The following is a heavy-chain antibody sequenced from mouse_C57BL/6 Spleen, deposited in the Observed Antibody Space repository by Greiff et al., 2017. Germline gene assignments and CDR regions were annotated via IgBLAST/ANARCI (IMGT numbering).Heavy chain of an antibody. Sequence: EVKVVESGGGLVQPGGSMKLSCVASGFTFSNYWMNWVRQSPEKGLEWVAQIRLKSDNYATHYAESVKGRFTISRDDSKSSVYLQMNNLRAEDTGIYYCTDYYGSSAYWGQGTLVTVSA. J-gene: IGHJ3*01. CDR2: IRLKSDNYAT. CDR3: TDYYGSSAY. CDR1: GFTFSNYW. V-gene: IGHV6-3*01. D-gene: IGHD1-1*01.